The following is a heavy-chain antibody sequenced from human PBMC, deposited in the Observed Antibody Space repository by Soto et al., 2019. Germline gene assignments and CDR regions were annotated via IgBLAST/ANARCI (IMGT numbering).Heavy chain of an antibody. CDR1: GGTFSSNA. D-gene: IGHD3-9*01. J-gene: IGHJ4*02. CDR3: AVTVTGSRSPLAH. V-gene: IGHV1-69*06. CDR2: IILIYASP. Sequence: QVQLVQSGAEVKKPGSSVKVSCKASGGTFSSNAISWVRQAPGQGLEWMGGIILIYASPNYAQNFQGRVTVTADKATSTAYLELSRLKFADSAIYYCAVTVTGSRSPLAHWGRGTLVIVSS.